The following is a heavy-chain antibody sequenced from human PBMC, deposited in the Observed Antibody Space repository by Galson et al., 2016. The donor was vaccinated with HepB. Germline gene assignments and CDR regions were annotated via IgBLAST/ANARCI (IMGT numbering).Heavy chain of an antibody. J-gene: IGHJ4*02. D-gene: IGHD1-7*01. Sequence: SVKVSCKASGFSFTNYAFHWVRQASGQGPQWLGWINARNGEAKYSQVFQDRVTISRDTSATTVYMEVTSLTSEDTAVYYCAREGPIIGTLNYWGQGTPVTVSS. V-gene: IGHV1-3*03. CDR1: GFSFTNYA. CDR2: INARNGEA. CDR3: AREGPIIGTLNY.